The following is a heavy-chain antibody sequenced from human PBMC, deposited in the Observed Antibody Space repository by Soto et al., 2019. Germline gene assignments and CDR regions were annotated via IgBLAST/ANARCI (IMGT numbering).Heavy chain of an antibody. CDR1: GYTFTSYA. J-gene: IGHJ4*02. CDR2: INAGNGNT. D-gene: IGHD3-10*01. V-gene: IGHV1-3*01. CDR3: ATSYGSGYRAFDY. Sequence: ASVKVSCKASGYTFTSYAMHWVRQAPGQRLEWMGWINAGNGNTKYSQKFQGRVTITSDTSASTAYMELRSLRSEDTAMYYCATSYGSGYRAFDYWGQGALVTVSS.